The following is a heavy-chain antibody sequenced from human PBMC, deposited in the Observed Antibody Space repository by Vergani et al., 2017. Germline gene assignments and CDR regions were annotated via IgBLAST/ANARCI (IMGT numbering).Heavy chain of an antibody. Sequence: EVQLVQSGAEVKTPGESLKISCKGSGYSFTSYWIGWVRQLPGKGLEWMGIIYPGDSDTRYSPSFQGQVTISADKSISTSYLQWSSLKASDTAMYYCARHPSSSWYGVDNWFDPWGQGTLVTVSS. D-gene: IGHD6-13*01. CDR1: GYSFTSYW. CDR2: IYPGDSDT. V-gene: IGHV5-51*01. J-gene: IGHJ5*02. CDR3: ARHPSSSWYGVDNWFDP.